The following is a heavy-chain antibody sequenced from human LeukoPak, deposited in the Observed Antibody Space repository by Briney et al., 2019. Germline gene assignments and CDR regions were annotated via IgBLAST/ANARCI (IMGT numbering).Heavy chain of an antibody. V-gene: IGHV3-30*18. CDR3: AKGYYGSGVDYFDY. CDR2: ISYDGSNK. Sequence: GGSLRLSCAASGFTFSSYGMHWVRQAPGKGLEWVAVISYDGSNKYYADSVKGRFTISRDNSKNTLYLQMNSLRAEDTAVYYCAKGYYGSGVDYFDYRGQGTLVTVSS. CDR1: GFTFSSYG. J-gene: IGHJ4*02. D-gene: IGHD3-10*01.